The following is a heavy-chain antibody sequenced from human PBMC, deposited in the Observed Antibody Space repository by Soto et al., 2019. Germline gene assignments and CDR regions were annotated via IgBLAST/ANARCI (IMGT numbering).Heavy chain of an antibody. D-gene: IGHD3-3*01. CDR1: GASVNSENYY. V-gene: IGHV4-61*01. J-gene: IGHJ5*02. Sequence: EALSLTCTVSGASVNSENYYWSWIRQPPVKGLEWIGYVYYSGRTNYNPSLKSRATISLDTYKNQFSLKMTSMTSADTAFYYCARGFLSFLQSFDPWGQGTLVPVSS. CDR2: VYYSGRT. CDR3: ARGFLSFLQSFDP.